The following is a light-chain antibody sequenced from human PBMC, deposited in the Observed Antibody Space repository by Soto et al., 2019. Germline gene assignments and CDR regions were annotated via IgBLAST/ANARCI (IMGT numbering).Light chain of an antibody. J-gene: IGKJ4*01. CDR3: QQYYSIRLT. CDR1: QSVLYRSNNKNY. V-gene: IGKV4-1*01. CDR2: WAS. Sequence: DIVMTQSPDSLAVSLGERATINCKTSQSVLYRSNNKNYLAWYQQKPGQPPKLLIYWASTRESGVPDRFSGSGSGTDFTLTISSLQAEDVAVYYCQQYYSIRLTFGGGTKVEIK.